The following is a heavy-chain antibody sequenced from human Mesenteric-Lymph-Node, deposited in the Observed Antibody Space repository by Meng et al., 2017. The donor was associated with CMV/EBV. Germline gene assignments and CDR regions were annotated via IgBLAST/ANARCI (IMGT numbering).Heavy chain of an antibody. CDR1: GFTFNYYG. D-gene: IGHD1-26*01. Sequence: GGSLRLSCAASGFTFNYYGMHWVRQAPGRGLQWVAFIRFDGSNQYYADSVKGRFTISRDNSQNTLFLQMNSLRAEDTSIFYCAKGGSGNYPTYGMDVWGQGTTVTVSS. V-gene: IGHV3-30*02. J-gene: IGHJ6*02. CDR2: IRFDGSNQ. CDR3: AKGGSGNYPTYGMDV.